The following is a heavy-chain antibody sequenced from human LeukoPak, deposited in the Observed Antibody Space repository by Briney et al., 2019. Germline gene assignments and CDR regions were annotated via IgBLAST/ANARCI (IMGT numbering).Heavy chain of an antibody. Sequence: PGGXLRLSCAASGFIFSSYWMHWIRQAPGKGLVWLSRINSDGSSTTYADSVKGRFTISRDNAKNTLYLQMNSLRAEDTAVYYCARAIVGNDYWGQGTLVTVSS. D-gene: IGHD1-26*01. V-gene: IGHV3-74*01. CDR1: GFIFSSYW. CDR3: ARAIVGNDY. CDR2: INSDGSST. J-gene: IGHJ4*02.